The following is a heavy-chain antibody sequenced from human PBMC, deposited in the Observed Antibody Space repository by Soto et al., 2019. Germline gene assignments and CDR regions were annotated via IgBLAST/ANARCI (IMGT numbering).Heavy chain of an antibody. Sequence: QVQLVESGGGVVQPGRSLRLSCAASGFTFSSYGMHWVRQAPGKGLEWVAVIWYDGSNKYYADSVKGRFTISRDNSKNTLYLQMNSLRAEDTAVYYCARSKIFGVVIRHYYYYGMDVWGQGTTVTVSS. V-gene: IGHV3-33*01. CDR3: ARSKIFGVVIRHYYYYGMDV. CDR1: GFTFSSYG. J-gene: IGHJ6*02. D-gene: IGHD3-3*01. CDR2: IWYDGSNK.